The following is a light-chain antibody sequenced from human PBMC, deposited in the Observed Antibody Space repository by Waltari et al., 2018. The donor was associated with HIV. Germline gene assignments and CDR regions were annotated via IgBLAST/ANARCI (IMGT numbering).Light chain of an antibody. J-gene: IGLJ3*02. CDR2: DVT. V-gene: IGLV2-23*02. Sequence: QSALTQPASVSGSPGQSITISFTGTTNDFGAYNYVSWYQHHPDKAPQLMSYDVTHRPSGVSNRFSGCKSGNTASLTISGLQAEDEAEYYCCAYAGISTLVFGGGTKVTVL. CDR1: TNDFGAYNY. CDR3: CAYAGISTLV.